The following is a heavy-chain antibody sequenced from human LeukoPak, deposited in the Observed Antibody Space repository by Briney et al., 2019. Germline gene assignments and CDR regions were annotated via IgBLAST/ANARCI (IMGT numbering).Heavy chain of an antibody. CDR1: GFSLSTSGVA. CDR3: ARLISGVGYFDY. D-gene: IGHD3-10*01. Sequence: SGPTLVKPTQTLTLTCTFSGFSLSTSGVAVGWIRQPPGKALEWIGYIHYSGSTNYNPSLKSRVTISVDTSKNHFSLKLSSVTAADTAVYYCARLISGVGYFDYWGQGTLVTVSS. J-gene: IGHJ4*02. CDR2: IHYSGST. V-gene: IGHV4-61*05.